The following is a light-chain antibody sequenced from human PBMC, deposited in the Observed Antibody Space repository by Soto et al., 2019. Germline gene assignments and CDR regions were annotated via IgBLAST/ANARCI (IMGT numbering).Light chain of an antibody. V-gene: IGKV3-20*01. Sequence: EIVLTQAPGTLSLSPGERATVSWRASQSVSSSYLAWYQQKPGQAPRLLIYGASSRATGIPDRFSGSGSGTDFTLTISRLEPEDSAVYYCQQYGSSPGGTFGQGTKVDIK. CDR1: QSVSSSY. J-gene: IGKJ1*01. CDR2: GAS. CDR3: QQYGSSPGGT.